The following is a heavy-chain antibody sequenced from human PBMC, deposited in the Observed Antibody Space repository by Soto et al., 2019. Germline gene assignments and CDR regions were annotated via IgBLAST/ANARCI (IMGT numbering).Heavy chain of an antibody. Sequence: GGSLRLSCAASGFTFSTFGMSWVRQSPGKGLEWVSYISSSGSTIYYADSVRGRFTISRDNAKNSLYLQMNSLRAEDTAVYYCARASTAFWSPSLGAFDIWGQGTMVTVSS. V-gene: IGHV3-48*03. J-gene: IGHJ3*02. D-gene: IGHD2-8*02. CDR3: ARASTAFWSPSLGAFDI. CDR1: GFTFSTFG. CDR2: ISSSGSTI.